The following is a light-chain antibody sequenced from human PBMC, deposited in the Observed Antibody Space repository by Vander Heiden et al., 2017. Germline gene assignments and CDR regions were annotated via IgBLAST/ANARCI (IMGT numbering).Light chain of an antibody. CDR2: LGS. Sequence: DIVMTQSPLSLPVTPGEPASISCRSSQSLLHSNGYNYLDWYLQKPGQSPQLLIYLGSNRASGVPDRFSGSGSGTDFTLKISRVDAEDVGVYYCRQALETRYTFGQGTKMEI. CDR3: RQALETRYT. CDR1: QSLLHSNGYNY. J-gene: IGKJ2*01. V-gene: IGKV2-28*01.